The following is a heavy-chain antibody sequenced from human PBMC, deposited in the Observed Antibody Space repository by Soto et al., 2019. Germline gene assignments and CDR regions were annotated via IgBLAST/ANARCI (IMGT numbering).Heavy chain of an antibody. V-gene: IGHV4-30-4*01. CDR2: IYYSGST. J-gene: IGHJ4*02. D-gene: IGHD2-15*01. CDR3: ARAVGCSGGSCYGPNFDY. CDR1: GGSISSGDYY. Sequence: QVQLQESGPGLVKPSQTLSLTCTVSGGSISSGDYYWSWIRQPPGKGLEWIGYIYYSGSTYYNPSRKSRVTISVDTSKNQFSLKLSSVTAADTAVYYCARAVGCSGGSCYGPNFDYWGQGTLVTVSS.